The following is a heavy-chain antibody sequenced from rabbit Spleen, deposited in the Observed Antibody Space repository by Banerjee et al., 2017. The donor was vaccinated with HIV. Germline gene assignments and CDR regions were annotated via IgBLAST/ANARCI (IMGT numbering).Heavy chain of an antibody. Sequence: QSLEESGGDLVKPGASLTLTCIASGVSFSGDSYMCWVRQAPGKGLEWIACIDTGSSGFTYFASWAKGRFTISKTSSTTVTLQMTSLTVADTATYFCARGSGDVGWGYLIWGPGTLVTVS. CDR2: IDTGSSGFT. CDR1: GVSFSGDSY. J-gene: IGHJ2*01. CDR3: ARGSGDVGWGYLI. D-gene: IGHD2-1*01. V-gene: IGHV1S40*01.